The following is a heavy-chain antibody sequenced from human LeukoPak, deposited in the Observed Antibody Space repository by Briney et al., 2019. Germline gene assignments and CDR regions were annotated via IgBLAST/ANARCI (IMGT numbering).Heavy chain of an antibody. CDR1: GFTFSSYG. CDR2: ISYDGSNK. V-gene: IGHV3-30*18. J-gene: IGHJ4*02. D-gene: IGHD6-13*01. CDR3: AKYSSSWYDSGGY. Sequence: GGSLRLSCSASGFTFSSYGMHWVRQAPGKGLEWVAVISYDGSNKYYADSVKGRFTISRDNSKNTLYLQMNSLRAEDTAVYYCAKYSSSWYDSGGYWGQGTLVTVSS.